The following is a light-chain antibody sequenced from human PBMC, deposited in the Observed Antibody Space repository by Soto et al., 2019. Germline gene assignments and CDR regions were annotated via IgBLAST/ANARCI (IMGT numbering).Light chain of an antibody. V-gene: IGLV2-14*03. CDR1: SSDVGGYNY. J-gene: IGLJ1*01. CDR3: SSYRTSNTRQIV. Sequence: QSVLTQPASVSGSPRQTITISSTGTSSDVGGYNYVSWYQHHPGKAPKLMIYDVSNRPSGVSNRFSGSKSGNTASLSISGLQPEDEADYYCSSYRTSNTRQIVCGTGTKVTVL. CDR2: DVS.